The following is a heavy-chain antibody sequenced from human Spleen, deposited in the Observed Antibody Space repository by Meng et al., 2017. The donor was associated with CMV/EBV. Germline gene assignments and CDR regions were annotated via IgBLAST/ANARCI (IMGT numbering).Heavy chain of an antibody. J-gene: IGHJ4*02. V-gene: IGHV4-4*02. Sequence: SNSWSWVRQVPGKGLEWIGEIYHSGSTNYNPSLKSRVTISVDTSKNQFSLKLGSVTAADTAVYYCARIDRRPIIINAVGDAAIIDSWGQGSLVTVSS. D-gene: IGHD3-16*01. CDR3: ARIDRRPIIINAVGDAAIIDS. CDR1: SNS. CDR2: IYHSGST.